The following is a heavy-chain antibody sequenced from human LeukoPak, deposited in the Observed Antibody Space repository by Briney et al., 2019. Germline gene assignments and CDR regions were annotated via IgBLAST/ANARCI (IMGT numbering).Heavy chain of an antibody. CDR2: IYTSGST. V-gene: IGHV4-61*02. J-gene: IGHJ6*03. CDR1: GGSISSGSYY. D-gene: IGHD6-6*01. Sequence: TSETLSLTCTVSGGSISSGSYYWSWIRQPAGKGLEWIGRIYTSGSTNYNPSLKSRVTISVDTSKNQFSLKLSSVTAADTAVYYCARVSIAARPVYYYYYYMDVWGKGTTVTVSS. CDR3: ARVSIAARPVYYYYYYMDV.